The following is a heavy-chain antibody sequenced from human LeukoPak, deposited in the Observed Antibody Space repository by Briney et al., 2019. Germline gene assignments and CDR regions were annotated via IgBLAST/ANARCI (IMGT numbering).Heavy chain of an antibody. CDR1: GFTFRRYA. CDR3: AQDTTTAYYDFWSGYLYYNWFDP. Sequence: GSLRLSCVASGFTFRRYAMSWVRQAPGKGLEWIGRIYTSGSTNYNPSLKSRVTMSVDTSKNQFSLKLSSVTAADTAVYYCAQDTTTAYYDFWSGYLYYNWFDPWGQGTLVTVSS. D-gene: IGHD3-3*01. CDR2: IYTSGST. V-gene: IGHV4-4*07. J-gene: IGHJ5*02.